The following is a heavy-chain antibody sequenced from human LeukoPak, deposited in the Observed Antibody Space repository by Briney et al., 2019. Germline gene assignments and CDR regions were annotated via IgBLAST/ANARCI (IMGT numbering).Heavy chain of an antibody. J-gene: IGHJ4*02. CDR3: AKDYSSGWYGGFDY. Sequence: GGSLRLSCAASGFTFDDYAMHWVRQAPGKGLEWVSLISWDGGSTYYADSVKGRFTISRDNRKNSLYLQMNSLRAEDTALYFCAKDYSSGWYGGFDYWGQGTPVTVSS. D-gene: IGHD6-19*01. CDR2: ISWDGGST. CDR1: GFTFDDYA. V-gene: IGHV3-43D*03.